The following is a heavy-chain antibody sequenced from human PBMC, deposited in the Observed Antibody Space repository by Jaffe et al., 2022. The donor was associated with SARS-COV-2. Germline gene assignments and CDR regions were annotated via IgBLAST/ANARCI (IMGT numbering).Heavy chain of an antibody. CDR3: AKDGFCGSTNCPTIFDY. J-gene: IGHJ4*02. CDR2: ISWNSGST. Sequence: EVQLVESGGGLVQPGRSLRLSCAASGFTFDDYAMHWVRQAPGKGLEWVSGISWNSGSTAYADSVKGRFTISRDNAKNSLYLQMNSLRAEDTALYYCAKDGFCGSTNCPTIFDYWGQGALVTVSS. V-gene: IGHV3-9*01. CDR1: GFTFDDYA. D-gene: IGHD2-2*01.